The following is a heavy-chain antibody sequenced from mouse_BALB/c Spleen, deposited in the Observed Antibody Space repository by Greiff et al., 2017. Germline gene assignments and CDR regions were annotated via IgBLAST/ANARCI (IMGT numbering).Heavy chain of an antibody. D-gene: IGHD2-3*01. Sequence: QVQLQQSGAELVRPGASVTLSCKASGYTFTDYEMHWVKQTPVHGLEWIGAIDPETGGTAYNQKFKGKATLTADKSSSTAYMELRSLTSEDSAVYYCTRSMIFDYWGQGTTLTVSS. CDR1: GYTFTDYE. CDR2: IDPETGGT. J-gene: IGHJ2*01. V-gene: IGHV1-15*01. CDR3: TRSMIFDY.